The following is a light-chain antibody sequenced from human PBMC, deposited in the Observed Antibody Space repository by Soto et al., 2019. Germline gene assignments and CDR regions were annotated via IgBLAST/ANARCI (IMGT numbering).Light chain of an antibody. V-gene: IGKV1-39*01. CDR3: QQSYSTPKT. CDR2: AAS. J-gene: IGKJ1*01. CDR1: QSISSY. Sequence: DIQMTQSPSSLSASVGDRVTITCRASQSISSYLNWYQQKPGKAPKLLIYAASSLQSGVPLRFSGSGSGTDFTITISSLQPEDFATFYCQQSYSTPKTFGQGTKVEIK.